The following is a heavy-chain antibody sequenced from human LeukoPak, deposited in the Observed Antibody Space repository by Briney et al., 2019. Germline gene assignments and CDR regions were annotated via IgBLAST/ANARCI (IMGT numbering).Heavy chain of an antibody. CDR2: INHSGST. D-gene: IGHD3-22*01. CDR1: GGSFSGYY. V-gene: IGHV4-34*01. CDR3: ARGLGYYDSSGYYYYYGMDV. J-gene: IGHJ6*02. Sequence: SETLSLTCAVYGGSFSGYYWSWIRQPPGKGLEWIGEINHSGSTNYNPSLKSRVTISVDTSKNQFSLKLSSVTAADTAVYYCARGLGYYDSSGYYYYYGMDVWGQGTTATVSS.